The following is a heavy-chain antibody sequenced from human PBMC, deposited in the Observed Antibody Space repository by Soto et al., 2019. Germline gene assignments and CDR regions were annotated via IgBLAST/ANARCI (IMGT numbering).Heavy chain of an antibody. CDR2: IYYSGST. D-gene: IGHD1-26*01. J-gene: IGHJ6*03. CDR3: ASRGAFDYYYYYMDV. V-gene: IGHV4-39*01. CDR1: GGSISSSSYY. Sequence: PSETLSLTCTVSGGSISSSSYYWGWIRQPPGKGLEWIGSIYYSGSTYYNPSLKSRVTISVDTSKNQFSLKLSSVTAADTAVYYCASRGAFDYYYYYMDVRAKRTTVTVSS.